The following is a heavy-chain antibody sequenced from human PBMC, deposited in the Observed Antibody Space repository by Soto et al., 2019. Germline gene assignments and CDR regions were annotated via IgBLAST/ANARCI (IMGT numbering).Heavy chain of an antibody. J-gene: IGHJ5*02. CDR1: GGSFSGYY. D-gene: IGHD1-7*01. CDR3: ARGGDNWNYGWFDP. V-gene: IGHV4-34*01. Sequence: SETLSLTCAVYGGSFSGYYWSWIRQPPGKGLEWIGEINHSGSTNYNPSLKSRVTISVDTSKNQFSLKLSSVTAADTAVYYCARGGDNWNYGWFDPWGQGTLVTVS. CDR2: INHSGST.